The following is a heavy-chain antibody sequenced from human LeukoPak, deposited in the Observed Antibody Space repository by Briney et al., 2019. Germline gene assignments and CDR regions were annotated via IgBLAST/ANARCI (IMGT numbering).Heavy chain of an antibody. CDR3: ARTHHIGGDIVVVPAAIRPKFSED. CDR1: GGSISSYY. D-gene: IGHD2-2*02. J-gene: IGHJ4*02. CDR2: IYYSGST. V-gene: IGHV4-59*08. Sequence: SETLSLTCTVSGGSISSYYWSWIRQPPGMGLEWIAYIYYSGSTYYNPSLESRVTISVDTSKNQFSLKLSSVTAADTAVYYCARTHHIGGDIVVVPAAIRPKFSEDWGQGTLVTVSS.